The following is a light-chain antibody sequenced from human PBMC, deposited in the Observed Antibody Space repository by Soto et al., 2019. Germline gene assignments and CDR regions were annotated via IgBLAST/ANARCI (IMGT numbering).Light chain of an antibody. Sequence: EIVLTQSPGTLSLSPGERATLSCRASQSVSATYYLAWYQQKPGQAPRLLIYGTAIRATGIPDRFSGSGSVTDFTLTISRLEPEDFAVYYCQHYGNSPPWTFGQGTKVEIK. J-gene: IGKJ1*01. CDR2: GTA. CDR3: QHYGNSPPWT. V-gene: IGKV3-20*01. CDR1: QSVSATY.